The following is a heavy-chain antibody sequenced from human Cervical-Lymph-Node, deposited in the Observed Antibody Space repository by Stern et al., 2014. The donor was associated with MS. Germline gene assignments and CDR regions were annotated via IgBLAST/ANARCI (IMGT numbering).Heavy chain of an antibody. V-gene: IGHV5-51*01. CDR2: IYPYYSDT. CDR3: ARHVQGFDY. J-gene: IGHJ4*02. Sequence: VQLVQSGAEVKKPGESLQISCKLSGYSFTIYYIAWVRQMPGKGLEWMGVIYPYYSDTTYSPSCQGQVTISADKSITTAYLQWSSLRAADTAMYYCARHVQGFDYWGQGTLVTVSS. CDR1: GYSFTIYY.